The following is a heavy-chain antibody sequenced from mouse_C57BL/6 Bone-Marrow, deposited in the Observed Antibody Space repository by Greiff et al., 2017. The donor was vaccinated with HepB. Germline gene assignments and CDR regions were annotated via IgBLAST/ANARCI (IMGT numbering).Heavy chain of an antibody. J-gene: IGHJ1*03. Sequence: VQGVESGAELVRPGTSVKMSCKASGYTFTNYWIGWAKQRPGHGLEWIGDIYPGGGYTNYNEKFKGKATVTADKSSSTAYMQFSSLTSEDSAIYYGARGVVAEYWYFDVRGTGTTVTVSS. V-gene: IGHV1-63*01. CDR3: ARGVVAEYWYFDV. CDR2: IYPGGGYT. D-gene: IGHD1-1*01. CDR1: GYTFTNYW.